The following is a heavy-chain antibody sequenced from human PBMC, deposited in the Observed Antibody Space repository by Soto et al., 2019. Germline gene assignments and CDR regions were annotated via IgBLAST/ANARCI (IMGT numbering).Heavy chain of an antibody. V-gene: IGHV1-69*01. CDR2: IIPIFVTA. D-gene: IGHD6-19*01. CDR3: AKVRYSSPMGYYYGMDV. Sequence: QAQLEQSGGEVKKPGSSVKVSCKASRVAFSKFIVTWVRQAPGLGLEWVGGIIPIFVTANYAEKFQGRVTSTADEPTSTAYREVNNLRSEDTAVYYCAKVRYSSPMGYYYGMDVWGQGTTVTVSS. CDR1: RVAFSKFI. J-gene: IGHJ6*02.